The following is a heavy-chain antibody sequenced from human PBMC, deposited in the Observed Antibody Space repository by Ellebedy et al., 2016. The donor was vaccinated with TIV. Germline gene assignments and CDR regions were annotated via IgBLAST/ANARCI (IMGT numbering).Heavy chain of an antibody. CDR1: GFTFSSYG. J-gene: IGHJ4*02. D-gene: IGHD5-18*01. CDR2: IWYDGSNK. V-gene: IGHV3-33*01. CDR3: ARAESYGSIHYDY. Sequence: PGGSLRLSCAASGFTFSSYGMHWVRQAPGKGLEWVAVIWYDGSNKYYADSVKGRFTISRDNAKNSLYLQMNSLRAEDTAVYYCARAESYGSIHYDYWGQGTLVTVSS.